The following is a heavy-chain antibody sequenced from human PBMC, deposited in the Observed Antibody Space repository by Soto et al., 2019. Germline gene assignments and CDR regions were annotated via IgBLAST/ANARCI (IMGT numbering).Heavy chain of an antibody. J-gene: IGHJ4*02. D-gene: IGHD6-13*01. CDR3: ARGQGAAAGHSNFDS. Sequence: SETLCLTCAVSGGSISGTTYSWSWIRQPPGKGLEWIGYIYDSGNTYYNPSLKSQFSISVDRSKNQFSLKLSSVTAADTAVYYCARGQGAAAGHSNFDSWGQGALVTVSS. CDR2: IYDSGNT. V-gene: IGHV4-30-2*01. CDR1: GGSISGTTYS.